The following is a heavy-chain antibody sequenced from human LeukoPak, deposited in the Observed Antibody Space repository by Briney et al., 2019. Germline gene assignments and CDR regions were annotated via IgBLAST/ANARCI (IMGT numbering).Heavy chain of an antibody. D-gene: IGHD3-3*01. J-gene: IGHJ5*02. CDR2: IYYSGST. CDR1: GGSISSSSYY. Sequence: TSETLSLTCTVSGGSISSSSYYWGWIRQPPGKGLEWIGSIYYSGSTYYNPSLKSRVTISVDTSKNQFSLKLSSVTAADTAVYYCAREHTIFGVVARGWFDPWGQGTLVTVSS. CDR3: AREHTIFGVVARGWFDP. V-gene: IGHV4-39*07.